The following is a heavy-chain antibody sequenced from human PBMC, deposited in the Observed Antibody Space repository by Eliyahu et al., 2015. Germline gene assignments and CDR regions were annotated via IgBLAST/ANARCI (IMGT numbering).Heavy chain of an antibody. D-gene: IGHD3-16*01. CDR2: IHWNGGST. V-gene: IGHV3-20*01. CDR3: ARGGFERWDAFDI. Sequence: EVQLVESGGGVVRPGGSLRLXCAAXGFRFDDYGMSWVRQVPGKGXEWVSAIHWNGGSTDYTDSVRGRFTISRDNAKNFLYLQMNSLRAEDTALYQCARGGFERWDAFDIWGQGTLVTVSS. CDR1: GFRFDDYG. J-gene: IGHJ3*02.